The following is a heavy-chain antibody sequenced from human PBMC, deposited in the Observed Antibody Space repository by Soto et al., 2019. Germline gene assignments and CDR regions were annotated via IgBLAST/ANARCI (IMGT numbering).Heavy chain of an antibody. V-gene: IGHV4-31*03. CDR3: ARVWRYNWNDQLSDAFDI. D-gene: IGHD1-20*01. CDR2: IYYSGST. J-gene: IGHJ3*02. Sequence: QVQLQESGPGLVKPSQTLSLTCTVSGGSISSGGYYWSWIRQHPGKGLEWIGYIYYSGSTYYNPSPKRRITISVDTSKKQFSLKLSSVTAADTAVYYCARVWRYNWNDQLSDAFDIWGQGTMVTVAS. CDR1: GGSISSGGYY.